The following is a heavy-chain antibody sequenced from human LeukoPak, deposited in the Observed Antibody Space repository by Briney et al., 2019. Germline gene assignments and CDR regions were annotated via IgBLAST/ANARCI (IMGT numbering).Heavy chain of an antibody. CDR3: ARRYDFWSGYIDY. J-gene: IGHJ4*02. CDR1: GFTFSDHY. V-gene: IGHV3-11*04. Sequence: GGSLRLSCAASGFTFSDHYMSWIRQSPGKGLEYISYISSTGKTIYYADSVKGRSTISRDNAKNSLYLQMNSLRAEDTAVYYCARRYDFWSGYIDYWGQGTLVTVSS. CDR2: ISSTGKTI. D-gene: IGHD3-3*01.